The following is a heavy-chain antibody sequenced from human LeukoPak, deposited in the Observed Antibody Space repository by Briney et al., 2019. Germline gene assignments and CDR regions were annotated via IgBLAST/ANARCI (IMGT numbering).Heavy chain of an antibody. D-gene: IGHD5-12*01. V-gene: IGHV1-69*13. CDR3: AREIGYRYYDWTFDL. J-gene: IGHJ3*01. Sequence: ASVKVPCKASGDTFRDYAMNWLRQAPGQGLEWMGGIFPIFGTPNYAQKFQGRVTITADESTRTAYMELSSLRSEDTALYYCAREIGYRYYDWTFDLWGQGTMVIVSS. CDR2: IFPIFGTP. CDR1: GDTFRDYA.